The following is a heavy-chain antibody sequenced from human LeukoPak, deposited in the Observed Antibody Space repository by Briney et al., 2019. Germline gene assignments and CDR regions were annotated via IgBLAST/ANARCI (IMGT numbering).Heavy chain of an antibody. Sequence: PGGSLRLSCAASGFSFDDFGMTWVAQAPGKGLVWVSRINSDGSSTSYADSVKGRFTISRDNAKNTLYLQMNSLRAEDTAVYYCARGTKWYWGQGTLVTVSS. D-gene: IGHD1-14*01. J-gene: IGHJ4*02. V-gene: IGHV3-74*01. CDR3: ARGTKWY. CDR2: INSDGSST. CDR1: GFSFDDFG.